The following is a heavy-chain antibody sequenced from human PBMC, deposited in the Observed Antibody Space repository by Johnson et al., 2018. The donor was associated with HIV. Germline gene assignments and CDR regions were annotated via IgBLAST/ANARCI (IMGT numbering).Heavy chain of an antibody. J-gene: IGHJ3*02. CDR3: AKGGSYSGSYYSFDI. CDR2: ISWNSGSI. CDR1: GFTFSSSW. V-gene: IGHV3-9*01. D-gene: IGHD1-26*01. Sequence: VQLVESGGGLVQPGRSLRLSCAASGFTFSSSWMHWVCQAPEKGLEWVSGISWNSGSIGYADSVKGRFTISRDNAKNSLYLQMNSLRAEDTALYYCAKGGSYSGSYYSFDIWGQGTMVTVSS.